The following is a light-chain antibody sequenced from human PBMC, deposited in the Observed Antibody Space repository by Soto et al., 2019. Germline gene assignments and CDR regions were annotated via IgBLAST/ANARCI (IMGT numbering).Light chain of an antibody. CDR3: QVRDVWPS. Sequence: IVLTQSPVTLAVSPGERAVLSCRASQSVSTSLAWYQHKPGQAPRLFIYDASKRAPGIPARFSGSGSGTDFTLTISSLEPEDFAVYYCQVRDVWPSFGQGTKVE. CDR1: QSVSTS. CDR2: DAS. J-gene: IGKJ1*01. V-gene: IGKV3-11*01.